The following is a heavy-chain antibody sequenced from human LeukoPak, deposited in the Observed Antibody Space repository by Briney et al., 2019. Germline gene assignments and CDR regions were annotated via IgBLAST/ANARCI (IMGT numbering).Heavy chain of an antibody. CDR3: ASTVWNYYDSSGYYYDY. CDR2: ISAYNGNT. Sequence: ASVKVSCKASGYTFTSYGISWVRQAPGQGLEWMGWISAYNGNTNYAQKLQGRVTMTTDTSTSTAYMELSSLRSEDTAVYYCASTVWNYYDSSGYYYDYWGQGTLVTVSS. CDR1: GYTFTSYG. D-gene: IGHD3-22*01. V-gene: IGHV1-18*01. J-gene: IGHJ4*02.